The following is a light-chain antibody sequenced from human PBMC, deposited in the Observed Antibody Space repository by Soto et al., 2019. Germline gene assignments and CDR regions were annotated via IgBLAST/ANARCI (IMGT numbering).Light chain of an antibody. CDR2: EVT. V-gene: IGLV2-14*01. CDR3: SSYTSDSTFLV. J-gene: IGLJ2*01. Sequence: QSALTQPASVSGSPVQSITISCTGTSSDVGAYNYVSWYQQHPGKAPKLMIFEVTNRPSGISTRFSGSKSGYTASLTISGLQPEDEADYYCSSYTSDSTFLVFGGGTKLTVL. CDR1: SSDVGAYNY.